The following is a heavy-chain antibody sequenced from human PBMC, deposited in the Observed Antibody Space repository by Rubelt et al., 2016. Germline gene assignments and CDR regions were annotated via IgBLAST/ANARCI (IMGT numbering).Heavy chain of an antibody. V-gene: IGHV1-46*01. D-gene: IGHD2-2*01. CDR3: ARLVGRSTRRTAYYYYYYMDV. Sequence: QFQLVQSGAEVKKPGASVKVSCKASGYTFTSYYMHWVRQAPGQGLEWMGIINPSGGSTSYAQKFQGGVTMTRDTSTGTAYMELRSLRSDDTAVYYCARLVGRSTRRTAYYYYYYMDVWGKGTTVTVSS. CDR2: INPSGGST. CDR1: GYTFTSYY. J-gene: IGHJ6*03.